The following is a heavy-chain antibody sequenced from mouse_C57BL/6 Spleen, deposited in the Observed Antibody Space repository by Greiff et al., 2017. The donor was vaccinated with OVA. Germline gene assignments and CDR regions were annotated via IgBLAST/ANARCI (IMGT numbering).Heavy chain of an antibody. J-gene: IGHJ2*01. CDR1: GYTFTSYW. V-gene: IGHV1-52*01. Sequence: QVQLQQPGAELVRPGSSVKLSCKASGYTFTSYWMHWVKQRPIPGLEWIGNIYPSDSETPYNQTFKAKATLTVAKSSSTAYMQLSRLTSEDSAVYYCAREYGNYGGFDDWGKGTTLTVSS. D-gene: IGHD2-10*02. CDR2: IYPSDSET. CDR3: AREYGNYGGFDD.